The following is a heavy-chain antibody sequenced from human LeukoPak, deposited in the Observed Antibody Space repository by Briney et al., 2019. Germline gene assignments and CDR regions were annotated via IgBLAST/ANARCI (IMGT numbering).Heavy chain of an antibody. V-gene: IGHV3-23*01. CDR2: ISGSGGNT. CDR3: AKSFSVGYSSGWYVAAYYFDY. CDR1: GFIFSSYA. D-gene: IGHD6-19*01. J-gene: IGHJ4*02. Sequence: GGSLRHSCAASGFIFSSYAMSWVRQTPGKGLEWISAISGSGGNTYYTDSVKGRFTISRDNSRNTLHLQMNSLRDEDTAVYYCAKSFSVGYSSGWYVAAYYFDYWGQGTLVTVSS.